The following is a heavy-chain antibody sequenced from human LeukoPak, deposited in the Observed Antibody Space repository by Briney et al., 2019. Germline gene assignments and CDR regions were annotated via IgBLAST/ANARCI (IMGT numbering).Heavy chain of an antibody. CDR3: ARVARAAGLDS. V-gene: IGHV4-59*01. D-gene: IGHD6-13*01. CDR1: GGSIAKYY. CDR2: IYYNGNA. Sequence: TETLSLTCTVSGGSIAKYYWSWIRQPPGKGLEWIAYIYYNGNADYNPSLKSRVTISVDTSKNQFSLKLSSVTAADTAMYYCARVARAAGLDSWGQGTPVTVSS. J-gene: IGHJ4*02.